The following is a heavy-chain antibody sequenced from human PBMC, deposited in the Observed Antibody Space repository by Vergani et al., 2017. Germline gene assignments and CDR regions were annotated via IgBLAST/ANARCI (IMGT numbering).Heavy chain of an antibody. J-gene: IGHJ6*02. CDR2: ISYDGSNK. V-gene: IGHV3-30-3*01. D-gene: IGHD3-10*01. CDR1: GFTFSSYA. CDR3: ARDRQPYGSGYYYGMDV. Sequence: QVQLVESGGGVVQPGRSLRLSCAASGFTFSSYAMHWVRQAPGKGLEWVAVISYDGSNKYYADSVKGRFTISRDNSKNTLYLQMNSLRAEDTAVYYCARDRQPYGSGYYYGMDVWGQGTTVTVSS.